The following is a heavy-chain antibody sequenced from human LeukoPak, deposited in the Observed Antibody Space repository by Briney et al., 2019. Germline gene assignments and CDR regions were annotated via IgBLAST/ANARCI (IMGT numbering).Heavy chain of an antibody. CDR2: ITSSGARA. CDR3: ARWNHEY. D-gene: IGHD1-14*01. J-gene: IGHJ4*02. CDR1: GFTFSSYA. Sequence: GGSLRLSCAASGFTFSSYAMSWVRQAPGKGLEWVSTITSSGARAYYAGSVTGRFSISRDNARNSLYLQMFNLRAEDTALYYCARWNHEYWGQGTLVTVSS. V-gene: IGHV3-23*01.